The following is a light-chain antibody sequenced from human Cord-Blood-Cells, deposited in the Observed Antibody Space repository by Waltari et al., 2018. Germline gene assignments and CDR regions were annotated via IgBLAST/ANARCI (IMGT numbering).Light chain of an antibody. V-gene: IGKV3-11*01. CDR2: DAS. CDR3: QQRSNWPVFT. Sequence: EILLTQSPTTLSLSPGERATLSCRASQSVSRYLAWYHQKPGQAPRLLIYDASNRAPGIPARFSGSGSGTDFTLTISSLEPEDFAVYYCQQRSNWPVFTFGPGTKVDIK. J-gene: IGKJ3*01. CDR1: QSVSRY.